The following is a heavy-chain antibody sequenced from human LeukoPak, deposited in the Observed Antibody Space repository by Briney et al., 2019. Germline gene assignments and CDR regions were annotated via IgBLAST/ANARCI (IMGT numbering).Heavy chain of an antibody. CDR3: ARGVGDSRGYYYYFDY. CDR2: IWFDGSNK. J-gene: IGHJ4*02. Sequence: GRSLRLSCAASGFTFSSYVMHWVRQAPGKGLDWVALIWFDGSNKYYADSVKGRFTISRDNSKNTLFLQMNSLRAEDTAVYYCARGVGDSRGYYYYFDYWGQGTLVTVSS. CDR1: GFTFSSYV. V-gene: IGHV3-33*01. D-gene: IGHD3-22*01.